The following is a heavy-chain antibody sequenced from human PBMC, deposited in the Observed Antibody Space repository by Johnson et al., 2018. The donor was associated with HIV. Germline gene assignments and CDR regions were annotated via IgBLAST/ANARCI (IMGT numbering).Heavy chain of an antibody. V-gene: IGHV3-53*01. CDR1: GFTVSSNY. CDR2: IYSGGST. J-gene: IGHJ3*02. CDR3: ARTAGSDAFDI. Sequence: VQLMESGGGLIQPGGSLRLSCAASGFTVSSNYMSWVRHAPGKGLEWVSVIYSGGSTYYADSVKGRFTISRDNSKNTLYLQMNSLRAEDTAVYYCARTAGSDAFDIWGQGTMVTVSS. D-gene: IGHD6-13*01.